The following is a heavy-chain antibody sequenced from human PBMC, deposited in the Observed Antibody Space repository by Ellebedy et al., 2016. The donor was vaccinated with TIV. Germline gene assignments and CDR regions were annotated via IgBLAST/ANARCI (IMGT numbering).Heavy chain of an antibody. V-gene: IGHV4-61*08. CDR2: IYYSGST. Sequence: MPSETLSLTCTVSGASISTGDYYWSWIRPPPGKGLEWIGYIYYSGSTNYNPSLKSRVTISVDTSKNQFSLKLSSVTAADTAVYYCARDRIGRRIRTTPPWYFDLWGRGTLVTVSS. CDR1: GASISTGDYY. D-gene: IGHD4-11*01. J-gene: IGHJ2*01. CDR3: ARDRIGRRIRTTPPWYFDL.